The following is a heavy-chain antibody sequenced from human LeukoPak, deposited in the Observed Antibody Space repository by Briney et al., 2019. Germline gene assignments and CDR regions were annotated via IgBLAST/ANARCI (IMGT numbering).Heavy chain of an antibody. CDR3: AKQNYCGGDCYPFDY. V-gene: IGHV3-23*01. D-gene: IGHD2-21*02. Sequence: GGSLRLSCAASGFTVSSSYMSWVRQAPGKGLEWVSAISGSGGSTYYADSVKGRFTISRDNSKNTLYLQMNSLRAEDTAVYYCAKQNYCGGDCYPFDYWGQGTLVTVSS. J-gene: IGHJ4*02. CDR2: ISGSGGST. CDR1: GFTVSSSY.